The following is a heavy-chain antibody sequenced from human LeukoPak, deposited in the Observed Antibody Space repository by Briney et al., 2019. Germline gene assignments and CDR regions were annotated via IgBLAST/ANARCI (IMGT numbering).Heavy chain of an antibody. CDR1: GFTFSSSG. V-gene: IGHV3-23*01. D-gene: IGHD2-15*01. CDR2: ISGSGST. J-gene: IGHJ4*02. Sequence: GGSLRLSCAASGFTFSSSGMTWVRQAPGKGLEWVSSISGSGSTYYADSVKGRFTISRDNSKNTLYLQMSSLRAEDTALYYCAKDRPTRRYCSGGSCYSRYFDYWGQGTLVTVSS. CDR3: AKDRPTRRYCSGGSCYSRYFDY.